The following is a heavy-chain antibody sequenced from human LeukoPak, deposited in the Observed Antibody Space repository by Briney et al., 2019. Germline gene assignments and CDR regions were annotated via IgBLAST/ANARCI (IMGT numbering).Heavy chain of an antibody. Sequence: SETLSLTCTVSGGSISSSSYYWGWIRQPPGKGLEWIGYSSYSGSTNYNPSLKSRVTISVDTSENQFSLKLSSVTAADTAVYYCARDQDGDCYFDYWGQGTLVTVSS. CDR2: SSYSGST. CDR3: ARDQDGDCYFDY. D-gene: IGHD2-21*02. CDR1: GGSISSSSYY. V-gene: IGHV4-61*01. J-gene: IGHJ4*02.